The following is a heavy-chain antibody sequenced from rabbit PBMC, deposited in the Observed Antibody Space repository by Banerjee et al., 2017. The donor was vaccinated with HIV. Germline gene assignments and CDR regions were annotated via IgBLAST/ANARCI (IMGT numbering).Heavy chain of an antibody. CDR3: ARDVDNGDDALFSFNL. J-gene: IGHJ4*01. CDR2: IYTGDGST. D-gene: IGHD2-1*01. CDR1: GFTVSSSYW. V-gene: IGHV1S45*01. Sequence: QEQLVESGGGLVKPEGSPTLTCKVSGFTVSSSYWRCWVRQAPGKGLEWIACIYTGDGSTYYASWAKGRFTISKTSSTTVTLQMTSLTAADTATYFCARDVDNGDDALFSFNLWGQGTLVTVS.